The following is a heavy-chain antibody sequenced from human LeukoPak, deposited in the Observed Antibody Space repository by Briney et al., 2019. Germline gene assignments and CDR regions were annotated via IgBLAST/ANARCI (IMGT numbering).Heavy chain of an antibody. V-gene: IGHV3-7*05. Sequence: GGSLRLSCAASGFTFSNYWMIWVRQAPGKGLEWVGNIKQDGSEKRYADSVRGRFSIPRDNAQTSLYLQMNSLRAEDTAVYYCARASDPWLQLTLGQGTLVTVSS. J-gene: IGHJ5*02. CDR2: IKQDGSEK. CDR1: GFTFSNYW. CDR3: ARASDPWLQLT. D-gene: IGHD5-24*01.